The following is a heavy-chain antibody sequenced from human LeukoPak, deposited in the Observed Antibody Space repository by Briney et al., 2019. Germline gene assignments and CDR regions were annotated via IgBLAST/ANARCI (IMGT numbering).Heavy chain of an antibody. CDR2: IYHSGST. CDR1: GGSISSGGYS. D-gene: IGHD3-10*01. Sequence: KPSETLSLTCAVSGGSISSGGYSWSWIRQPPGKGLEWIGYIYHSGSTYYNPSLKSRVTISVDRSKNQFSLKLSSVTAADTAVYYCARGGLLWFGESQFDYWGQGTLVTVSS. CDR3: ARGGLLWFGESQFDY. V-gene: IGHV4-30-2*01. J-gene: IGHJ4*02.